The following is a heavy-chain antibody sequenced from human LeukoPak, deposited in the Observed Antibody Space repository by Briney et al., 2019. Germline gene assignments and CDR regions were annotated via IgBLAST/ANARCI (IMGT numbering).Heavy chain of an antibody. Sequence: GGSLRLSCAASGFTFSSSALSWVRQAPGKGLEWVSLISTGGSTFYADSVKGRFTISRDESTNTLYLQMNTLRAEDTAVYYCAKLTYPGGWSGDWGQGTLVTVSS. J-gene: IGHJ4*02. D-gene: IGHD3-3*01. CDR1: GFTFSSSA. V-gene: IGHV3-23*01. CDR3: AKLTYPGGWSGD. CDR2: ISTGGST.